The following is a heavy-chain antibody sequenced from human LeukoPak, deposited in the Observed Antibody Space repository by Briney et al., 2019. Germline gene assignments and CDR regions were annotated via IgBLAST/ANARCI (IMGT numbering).Heavy chain of an antibody. Sequence: ASVKVSCKVSGYTLTELSMHWVRQAPGKGLEWMGGFDPEDGETIYAQKFQGRVTMTEDTSTDTAYMELSSLRSEDTAVYYCATGGIAAAGHDAFDIWGQGTMVTVSS. J-gene: IGHJ3*02. CDR1: GYTLTELS. D-gene: IGHD6-13*01. V-gene: IGHV1-24*01. CDR2: FDPEDGET. CDR3: ATGGIAAAGHDAFDI.